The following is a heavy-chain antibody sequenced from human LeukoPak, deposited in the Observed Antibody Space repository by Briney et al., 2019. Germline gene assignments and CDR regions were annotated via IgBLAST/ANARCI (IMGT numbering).Heavy chain of an antibody. V-gene: IGHV4-61*02. Sequence: SETLSLTCTVSGGSINSNTYFWNWIRQPAGKRLEWIGRVYASGRTDYNPSLRSRLSMSINTSSNQISLTLSSVTAADTAVYYCARYVDPYDISPHAFDIWGQGTVVTASS. CDR1: GGSINSNTYF. D-gene: IGHD3-22*01. CDR2: VYASGRT. CDR3: ARYVDPYDISPHAFDI. J-gene: IGHJ3*02.